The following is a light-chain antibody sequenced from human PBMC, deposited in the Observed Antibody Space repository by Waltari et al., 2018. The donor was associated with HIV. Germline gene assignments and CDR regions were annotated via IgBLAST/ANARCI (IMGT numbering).Light chain of an antibody. CDR3: AAYAGNNIVI. CDR2: DVN. CDR1: SSDIGYFNY. J-gene: IGLJ2*01. Sequence: QSALTQPPSASGSPGQPVTVSCTGTSSDIGYFNYVSWYQQHPGKAPKLLIYDVNKRPSGVPERFSAAKSGATASLTVSGLLAEDEADYYCAAYAGNNIVIFGGGTKVTV. V-gene: IGLV2-8*01.